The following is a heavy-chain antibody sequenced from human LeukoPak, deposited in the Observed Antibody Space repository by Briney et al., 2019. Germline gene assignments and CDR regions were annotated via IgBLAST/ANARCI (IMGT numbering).Heavy chain of an antibody. J-gene: IGHJ4*02. CDR3: ARGIGSTVFFDH. D-gene: IGHD4-11*01. CDR1: GITVSSNY. V-gene: IGHV3-53*01. CDR2: MYSGGNT. Sequence: GGSLRLSCAASGITVSSNYMSWVRQAPGKGLEWVSVMYSGGNTCYADSVKGRFTISRDKSMNTPYLQMNSLRAEDTAVYYCARGIGSTVFFDHWGQGTLVTVSS.